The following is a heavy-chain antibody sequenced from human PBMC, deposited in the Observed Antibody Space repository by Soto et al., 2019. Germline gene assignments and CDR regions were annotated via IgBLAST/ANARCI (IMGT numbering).Heavy chain of an antibody. V-gene: IGHV4-4*07. CDR1: GGSLSKYY. CDR3: ARDNNDFWSLYPLAFDY. Sequence: SATLSLTCSVSGGSLSKYYWSWIRQPAGKGLEWIGRISTSGHVVSKVSLRSRLTMSVDMSNNHFSLKLTSVTAADTAVYYCARDNNDFWSLYPLAFDYWGQGALVTVSS. CDR2: ISTSGHV. D-gene: IGHD3-3*01. J-gene: IGHJ4*02.